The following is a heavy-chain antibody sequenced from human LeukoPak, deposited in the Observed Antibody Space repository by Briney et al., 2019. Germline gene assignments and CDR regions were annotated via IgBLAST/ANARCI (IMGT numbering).Heavy chain of an antibody. V-gene: IGHV3-30*02. CDR1: GFNFRSYG. Sequence: PGGSLRLSCAASGFNFRSYGIHWVRQAPGKGLEWVAFIRYDGSIKYCADYVKGRFTISRDNSKNTLYLQMNSLRAEDTAVYYCAKGGSSSWTFFDYWGQGTLVTVSS. CDR3: AKGGSSSWTFFDY. D-gene: IGHD6-13*01. J-gene: IGHJ4*02. CDR2: IRYDGSIK.